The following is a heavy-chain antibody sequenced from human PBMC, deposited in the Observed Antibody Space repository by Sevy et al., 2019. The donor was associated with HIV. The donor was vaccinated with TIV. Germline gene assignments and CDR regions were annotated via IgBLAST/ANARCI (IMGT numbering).Heavy chain of an antibody. V-gene: IGHV4-39*01. CDR3: ASRYCSSTSCQTFDP. D-gene: IGHD2-2*01. Sequence: SETLSLTCTVSGGSISSSSYYWGWIRQPPGKGLEWNGSIYYSGSTYYNPSLKSRVTISVDTSKNQFSLKLSSVTAADTAVYYCASRYCSSTSCQTFDPWGQGTLVTVSS. J-gene: IGHJ5*02. CDR1: GGSISSSSYY. CDR2: IYYSGST.